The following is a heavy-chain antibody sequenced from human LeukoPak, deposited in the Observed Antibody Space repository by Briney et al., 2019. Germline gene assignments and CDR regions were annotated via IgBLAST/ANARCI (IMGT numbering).Heavy chain of an antibody. D-gene: IGHD3-22*01. J-gene: IGHJ4*02. Sequence: PGGSLRLSCTASGFAVSSNYMSWVRQAPGKGLEWVSAISGSGGSTYYADSVKGRFTISRDNSKNTLYLQMNSLRAEDTAVYYCAKTYYYDSSGYYLITPSFDYWGQGTLVTVSS. CDR3: AKTYYYDSSGYYLITPSFDY. CDR1: GFAVSSNY. CDR2: ISGSGGST. V-gene: IGHV3-23*01.